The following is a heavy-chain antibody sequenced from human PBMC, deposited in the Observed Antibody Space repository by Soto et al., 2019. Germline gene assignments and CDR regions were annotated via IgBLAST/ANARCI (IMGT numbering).Heavy chain of an antibody. Sequence: QVQLVQSGAEVKKPGASVKVSCKASGYTFTSYDINWVRQATGQGLEWMGWMNPNSGNTGCAQKFQGRVTMTRNTSISTAYMELSSLRSEDTAVYYCAMTPSKIVGATSDYWGQGTLVTVSS. CDR3: AMTPSKIVGATSDY. J-gene: IGHJ4*02. D-gene: IGHD1-26*01. CDR1: GYTFTSYD. CDR2: MNPNSGNT. V-gene: IGHV1-8*01.